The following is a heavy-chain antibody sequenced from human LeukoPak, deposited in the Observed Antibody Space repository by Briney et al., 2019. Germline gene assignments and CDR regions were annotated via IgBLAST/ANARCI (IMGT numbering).Heavy chain of an antibody. J-gene: IGHJ4*02. CDR2: ISGSGGST. CDR1: GFTFSSYG. CDR3: AKEYGSGSYYPY. V-gene: IGHV3-23*01. D-gene: IGHD3-10*01. Sequence: EGSLGLSCAASGFTFSSYGMNWVRQAPGKGLEWVSAISGSGGSTYYADSVKGRFTISRDNSKDTLYLQMNSLRAEDTAVYYCAKEYGSGSYYPYWGQGTLVTVSS.